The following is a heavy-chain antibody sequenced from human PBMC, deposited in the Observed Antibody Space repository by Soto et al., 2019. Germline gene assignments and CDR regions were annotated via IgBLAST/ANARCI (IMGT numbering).Heavy chain of an antibody. D-gene: IGHD3-22*01. CDR1: GDSFSGYS. Sequence: PSETLSLTCAVYGDSFSGYSWTWIRQSTEKGLEWIGEINHSGRTNYNPSLKSRVTISVDTSKNQFSLKLSSVTAADTAVYYCARKMPTMIVVVIQNWFDPWGQGTLVTVSS. J-gene: IGHJ5*02. CDR2: INHSGRT. CDR3: ARKMPTMIVVVIQNWFDP. V-gene: IGHV4-34*01.